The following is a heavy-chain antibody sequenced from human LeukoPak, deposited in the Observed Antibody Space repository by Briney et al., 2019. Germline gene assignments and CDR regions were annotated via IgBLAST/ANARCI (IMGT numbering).Heavy chain of an antibody. CDR2: INTDGRDA. CDR3: ARGWSSSSWYYFAS. D-gene: IGHD6-13*01. Sequence: GGALRLSCAASGFTLSSYWMHWVRQAPGKGLLWVSRINTDGRDATYADSVKGRFTIYTDNAKNPLYLQMTSLRAEDTAVYYCARGWSSSSWYYFASWGQGTLVTVSS. V-gene: IGHV3-74*01. J-gene: IGHJ4*02. CDR1: GFTLSSYW.